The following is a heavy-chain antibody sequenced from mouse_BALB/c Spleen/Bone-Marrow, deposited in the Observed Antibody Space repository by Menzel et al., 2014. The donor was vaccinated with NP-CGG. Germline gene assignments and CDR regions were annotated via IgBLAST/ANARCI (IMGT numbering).Heavy chain of an antibody. CDR3: ARSGNYAMDY. V-gene: IGHV1-12*01. J-gene: IGHJ4*01. Sequence: QVQLQQSGAELVKPGASVKMSCKASGYTFTSYNMHWVKQTPGQGLEWIGAIYPRNGDTSYNQKFKGKATLTADKSSSTAYKQLSSLTSEDSAVYYCARSGNYAMDYWGQGTSVTVSS. D-gene: IGHD1-1*02. CDR1: GYTFTSYN. CDR2: IYPRNGDT.